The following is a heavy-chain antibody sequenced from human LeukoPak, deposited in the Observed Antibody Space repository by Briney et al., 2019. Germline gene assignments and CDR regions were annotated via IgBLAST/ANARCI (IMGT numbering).Heavy chain of an antibody. CDR3: ARPVAATRKPLVY. V-gene: IGHV1-69*02. D-gene: IGHD2-15*01. CDR1: GGTFSSHT. CDR2: IIPILGIA. Sequence: ASVKVSCKASGGTFSSHTISWVRQAPGQGLEWMGRIIPILGIANYAQKFQGRVTITADKSTSTAYMELSSLRSEDTAVYYCARPVAATRKPLVYWGQGTLVTVSS. J-gene: IGHJ4*02.